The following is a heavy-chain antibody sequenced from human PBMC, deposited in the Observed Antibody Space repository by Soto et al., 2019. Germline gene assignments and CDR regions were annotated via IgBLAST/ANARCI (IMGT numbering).Heavy chain of an antibody. CDR2: TYYRSRWYN. D-gene: IGHD3-22*01. CDR3: ARGYYESSDYFVGSPIFDY. V-gene: IGHV6-1*01. J-gene: IGHJ4*02. CDR1: GDSVSGNSAA. Sequence: PSQTLSLTCAISGDSVSGNSAAWNWIRQSPSRGLEWLGRTYYRSRWYNDYAVSVKSRITVTPDTSMNQFSLKLTSMTAADTAVYYCARGYYESSDYFVGSPIFDYWGQGSLVTVSS.